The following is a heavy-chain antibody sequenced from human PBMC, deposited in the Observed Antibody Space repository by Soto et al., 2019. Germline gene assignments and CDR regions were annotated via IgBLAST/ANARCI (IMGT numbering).Heavy chain of an antibody. CDR3: ARDRCTNGVCSAPSAY. CDR2: ISSNGRST. Sequence: GGSLRLSCATSGFTFSTYAMHWVRQAPGKGLEYVSAISSNGRSTYYANSVKGRFTISRDNSKNTLYLQMDSLRAEDMAVYYCARDRCTNGVCSAPSAYSGQGTRVIVS. CDR1: GFTFSTYA. D-gene: IGHD2-8*01. J-gene: IGHJ1*01. V-gene: IGHV3-64*01.